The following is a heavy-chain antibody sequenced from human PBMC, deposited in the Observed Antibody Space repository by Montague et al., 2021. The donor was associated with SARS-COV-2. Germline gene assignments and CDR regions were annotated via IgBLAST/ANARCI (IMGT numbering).Heavy chain of an antibody. Sequence: SETLSLTCTVSGGSISSSSYYWGWIRQPPGKGLEWIGSIYYSGSTYYNPSLKSRVTISVDTSKNQFSLKLSSVTAADTAVYYCARFPTSYYYDRKAAPATLDAVDIWSQGTMHTVSS. V-gene: IGHV4-39*01. CDR1: GGSISSSSYY. D-gene: IGHD3-22*01. CDR2: IYYSGST. J-gene: IGHJ3*02. CDR3: ARFPTSYYYDRKAAPATLDAVDI.